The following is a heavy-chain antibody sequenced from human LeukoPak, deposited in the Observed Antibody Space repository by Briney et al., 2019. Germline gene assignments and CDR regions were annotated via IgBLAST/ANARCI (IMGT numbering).Heavy chain of an antibody. Sequence: PGGSLRLSCAASGFTFSDYYMSWIRQAPGRGLEWVSYISWDSSYTSYADSVKGRFTVSRDNAQKSLYLQMDSLRAEDTAVYYCARSPNYYFGRSGYSAALDYWGQGTLVTVSS. CDR3: ARSPNYYFGRSGYSAALDY. CDR2: ISWDSSYT. CDR1: GFTFSDYY. D-gene: IGHD3-22*01. J-gene: IGHJ4*02. V-gene: IGHV3-11*03.